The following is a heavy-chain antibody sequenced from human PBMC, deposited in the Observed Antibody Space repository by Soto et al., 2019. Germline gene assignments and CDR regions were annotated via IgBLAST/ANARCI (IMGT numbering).Heavy chain of an antibody. Sequence: QVPLVQSGAEVKKPGASVKVSCKASGYTFSNHAMHWVRQAPGQRLEYMGWIDAGNGNTRYSQNFQVRLTITRDTSARTVYMELRSLRSDDTAVYFCARDRNPTNFGMDVWGQGTTVTVSS. D-gene: IGHD1-1*01. J-gene: IGHJ6*02. CDR3: ARDRNPTNFGMDV. CDR1: GYTFSNHA. V-gene: IGHV1-3*01. CDR2: IDAGNGNT.